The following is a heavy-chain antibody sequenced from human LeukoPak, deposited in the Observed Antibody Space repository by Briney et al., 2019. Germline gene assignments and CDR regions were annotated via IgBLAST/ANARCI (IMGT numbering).Heavy chain of an antibody. CDR2: IKQDGSET. J-gene: IGHJ1*01. D-gene: IGHD2-2*01. CDR1: GFTFSSYW. CDR3: VTYSSSNAREFQY. V-gene: IGHV3-7*01. Sequence: PGGSLRFSCEASGFTFSSYWMSWVRQAPGKGLEWVANIKQDGSETYYVDSVKGRFTISRDNAKNSLYLQMNSLRAEDTAVYYCVTYSSSNAREFQYWGQGTLVTVSS.